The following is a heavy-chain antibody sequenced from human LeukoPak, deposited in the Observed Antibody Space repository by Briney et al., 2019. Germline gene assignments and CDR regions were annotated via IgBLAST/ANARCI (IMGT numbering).Heavy chain of an antibody. CDR2: IKQDGSVK. CDR1: GFTLSSSW. CDR3: ARWGQTSGYYYVDN. D-gene: IGHD5-12*01. V-gene: IGHV3-7*01. Sequence: PGGSLRLSCGASGFTLSSSWMTWVRQAPGRGLEWVASIKQDGSVKYYVDSVKGRFTISRDNARNSLSLQMNSLGVEDTAVYFCARWGQTSGYYYVDNWGQGTLVTVSS. J-gene: IGHJ4*02.